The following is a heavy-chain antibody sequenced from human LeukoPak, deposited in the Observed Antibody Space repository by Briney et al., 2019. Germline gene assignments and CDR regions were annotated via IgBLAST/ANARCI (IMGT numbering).Heavy chain of an antibody. D-gene: IGHD6-13*01. CDR1: GFTFSSYA. V-gene: IGHV3-23*01. Sequence: GGSLRLSCAASGFTFSSYAMSWVRQAPGKGLEWVSAISGSGGSTYYADSVKGRFTISRDNSKNTLYLQMNSLRAEDTAVYYCAKGDIAAAGMEYYYMDVWGKGTTVTVSS. J-gene: IGHJ6*03. CDR3: AKGDIAAAGMEYYYMDV. CDR2: ISGSGGST.